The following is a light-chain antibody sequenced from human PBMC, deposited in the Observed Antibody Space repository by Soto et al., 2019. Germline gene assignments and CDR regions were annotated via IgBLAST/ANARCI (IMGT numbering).Light chain of an antibody. CDR1: QSVGTN. CDR3: QQRSNWPPT. Sequence: EIVMTQSPATLSVSPVERATLSCMASQSVGTNLAWYQQKPGQAPRLLIYGASTRATGIPARFSGSGSGTDFTLTISSLEPEDFAVYYCQQRSNWPPTFGGGTKVDNK. CDR2: GAS. V-gene: IGKV3-15*01. J-gene: IGKJ4*01.